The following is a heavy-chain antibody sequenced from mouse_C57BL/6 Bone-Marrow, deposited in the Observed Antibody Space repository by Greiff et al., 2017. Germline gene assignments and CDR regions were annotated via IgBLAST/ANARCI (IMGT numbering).Heavy chain of an antibody. J-gene: IGHJ1*03. Sequence: QVQLQQSGAELVRPGTSVKMSCKASGYTFTNYWIGWAKQRPGHGLEWIGGIYPGGGYTNYNEKFKGKATLTADKSSSTAYMQFSSLTSEDSAIYYWARGNYYGMSYKYFDVWGTGTTVTVSS. CDR2: IYPGGGYT. V-gene: IGHV1-63*01. D-gene: IGHD1-1*01. CDR3: ARGNYYGMSYKYFDV. CDR1: GYTFTNYW.